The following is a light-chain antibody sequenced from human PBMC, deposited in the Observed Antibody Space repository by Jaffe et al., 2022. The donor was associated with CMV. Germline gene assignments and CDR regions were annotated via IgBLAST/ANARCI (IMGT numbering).Light chain of an antibody. CDR1: RGVLDSSTNKNY. V-gene: IGKV4-1*01. CDR3: QQFFDNPIT. J-gene: IGKJ4*01. Sequence: DIVMAQSPDSLAVSLGERATINCKSSRGVLDSSTNKNYLAWYQQQPGQPPKLLINWASTRESGVPDRFSGSGSGTDFTLTISGLQAEDVAVYYCQQFFDNPITFGGGTRVEIK. CDR2: WAS.